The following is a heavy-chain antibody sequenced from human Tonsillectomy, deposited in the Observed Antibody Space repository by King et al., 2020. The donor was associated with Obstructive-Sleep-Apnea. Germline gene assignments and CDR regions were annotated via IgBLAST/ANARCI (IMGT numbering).Heavy chain of an antibody. CDR1: GFTFSTYA. J-gene: IGHJ6*02. D-gene: IGHD6-19*01. CDR2: ISYDGNNK. Sequence: QLVQSGGGVVQPGRSLRLSCAASGFTFSTYAMHWVRQAPGKGLEWVAVISYDGNNKYYADSVKGRFTISRDNSKNTLYLQMNSLRAEDTAVYYCAREGGWQESYFYGMDVWGQGTTVTVSS. CDR3: AREGGWQESYFYGMDV. V-gene: IGHV3-30*14.